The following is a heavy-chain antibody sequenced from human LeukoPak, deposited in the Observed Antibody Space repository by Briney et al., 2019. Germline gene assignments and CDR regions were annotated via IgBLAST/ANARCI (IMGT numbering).Heavy chain of an antibody. J-gene: IGHJ4*02. CDR3: ARPDRYYYDSSGYSPFGPFDY. Sequence: PSETLSLTCTVSGGSISSSSYYWGWIRQPPGKGLEWIGSIYYSGSTYYNPSLKSRVTISVDTSKNQFPLKLSSVTAADTAVYYCARPDRYYYDSSGYSPFGPFDYWGQGTLVTVSS. CDR1: GGSISSSSYY. CDR2: IYYSGST. V-gene: IGHV4-39*01. D-gene: IGHD3-22*01.